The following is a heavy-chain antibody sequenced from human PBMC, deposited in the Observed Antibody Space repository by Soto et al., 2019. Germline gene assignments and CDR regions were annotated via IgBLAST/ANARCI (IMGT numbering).Heavy chain of an antibody. V-gene: IGHV3-30*18. Sequence: GGSLRLSCAASGFTFSSYGMHWVRQAPGKGLEWVAVISYDGSNKYYADSVKGRFTISRDNSKNTLYLQMNSLRAEDTAVYYCAKGMGGSSGWYEDYWGQGTLVTVSS. CDR1: GFTFSSYG. D-gene: IGHD6-19*01. J-gene: IGHJ4*02. CDR3: AKGMGGSSGWYEDY. CDR2: ISYDGSNK.